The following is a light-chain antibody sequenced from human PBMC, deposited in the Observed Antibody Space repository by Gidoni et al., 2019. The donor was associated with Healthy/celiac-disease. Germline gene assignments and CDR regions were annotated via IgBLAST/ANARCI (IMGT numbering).Light chain of an antibody. V-gene: IGKV3-11*01. CDR1: QSVSSY. CDR3: QQRSKWPLT. Sequence: EIVLTHSPATLSLSPGERSTLTFRASQSVSSYLAWYQQKPGQAPRPLIYDACNRATGIPARCSGSGAGTDVTITISSREQEDFAVYYCQQRSKWPLTFGGGTKVEIK. J-gene: IGKJ4*01. CDR2: DAC.